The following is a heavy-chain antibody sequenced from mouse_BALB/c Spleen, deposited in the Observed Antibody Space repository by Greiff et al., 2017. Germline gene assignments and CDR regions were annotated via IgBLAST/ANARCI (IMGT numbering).Heavy chain of an antibody. CDR3: TRDGGKRGAMDY. Sequence: EVQGVESGGGLVKPGGSLKLSCAASGFTFSSYTMSWVRQTPEKRLEWVATISSGGSYTYYPDSVKGRFTISRDNAKNTLYLQMSSLKSEDTAMYYCTRDGGKRGAMDYWGQGTSVTVSS. D-gene: IGHD2-1*01. CDR1: GFTFSSYT. J-gene: IGHJ4*01. V-gene: IGHV5-6-4*01. CDR2: ISSGGSYT.